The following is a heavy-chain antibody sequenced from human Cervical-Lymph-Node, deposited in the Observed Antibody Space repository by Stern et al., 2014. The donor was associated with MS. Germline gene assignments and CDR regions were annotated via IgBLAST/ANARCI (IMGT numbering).Heavy chain of an antibody. CDR2: ISPSGSTI. CDR1: GFNFRTYA. Sequence: VQLVESGGNLVQPGGSLRLSCAASGFNFRTYAMNWVRQAPGKGLEWVSYISPSGSTIYYADSVRGRFTISRDNAKSSLSLQMNSLRNEDTAVYYCARDLWELLGLDSWGQGTLVTVSS. J-gene: IGHJ4*02. V-gene: IGHV3-48*02. CDR3: ARDLWELLGLDS. D-gene: IGHD1-26*01.